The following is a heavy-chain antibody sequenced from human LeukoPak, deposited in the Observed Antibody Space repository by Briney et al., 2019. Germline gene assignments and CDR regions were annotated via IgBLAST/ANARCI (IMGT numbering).Heavy chain of an antibody. D-gene: IGHD2/OR15-2a*01. J-gene: IGHJ5*02. Sequence: SETLSLTCTVSGGSISSSSYYWGWIRQPPGKGLEWIGTIYYSGSTYCNPSLKSRVTISEDTSKNQSSLKLSSVSAADTAVYYCARHLLIPRSTSNWFDPWGQGTLVTVSS. CDR3: ARHLLIPRSTSNWFDP. V-gene: IGHV4-39*01. CDR2: IYYSGST. CDR1: GGSISSSSYY.